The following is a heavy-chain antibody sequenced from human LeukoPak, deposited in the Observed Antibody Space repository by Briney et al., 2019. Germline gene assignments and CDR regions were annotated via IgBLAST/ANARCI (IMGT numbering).Heavy chain of an antibody. J-gene: IGHJ4*02. Sequence: GGSLRLSCDISGFIPVPYWMTWVRQAPGKGLEWVANMNQDVSETFYVDSVMGRFTISRDNAKNSVFLQMNSLRAEDTALYYCASGIDYGDDWYYFDYWGQGTLVTVSS. V-gene: IGHV3-7*02. CDR1: GFIPVPYW. D-gene: IGHD4/OR15-4a*01. CDR2: MNQDVSET. CDR3: ASGIDYGDDWYYFDY.